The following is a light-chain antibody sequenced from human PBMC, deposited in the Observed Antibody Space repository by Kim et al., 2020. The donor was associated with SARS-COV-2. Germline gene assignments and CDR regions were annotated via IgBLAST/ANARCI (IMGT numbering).Light chain of an antibody. CDR1: QSVSSN. Sequence: EIVMTQSPATLSVSPGERATLSCRASQSVSSNLAWYQQKRGQAPRLLIYGASTRATGIPARFSGSGSGTEFTLTISSLQSEDFAVYYCQQYNNWPPLTFGPGTKVDIK. CDR3: QQYNNWPPLT. CDR2: GAS. J-gene: IGKJ3*01. V-gene: IGKV3-15*01.